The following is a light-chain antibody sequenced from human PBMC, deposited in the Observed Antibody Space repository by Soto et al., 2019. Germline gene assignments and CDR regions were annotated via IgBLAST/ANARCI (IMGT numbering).Light chain of an antibody. CDR2: DAS. V-gene: IGKV1-5*01. J-gene: IGKJ4*01. CDR3: QRYDKHPLP. CDR1: QSVRSW. Sequence: DIQMTQSPSTLSSSVGDRVTITCRASQSVRSWLAWYQQKPGRAPKFLIYDASSLESGVPSRFSGSGSGTVFPLIISNLQHDDVASYYCQRYDKHPLPFGGGTKVEI.